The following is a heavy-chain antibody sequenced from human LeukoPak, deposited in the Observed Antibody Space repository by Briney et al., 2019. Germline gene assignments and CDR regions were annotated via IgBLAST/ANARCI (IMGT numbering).Heavy chain of an antibody. J-gene: IGHJ4*02. CDR1: GGSISSSSYY. Sequence: SETLSLTCTVSGGSISSSSYYWGWIRQPPGKGLEWIGSIYYSGSTYYNPSLKSRVTISVDTSKNQFSLKLSSVTASATAVYYCARQGWFGELLSPLDYWGQGTLVTVSS. V-gene: IGHV4-39*01. CDR3: ARQGWFGELLSPLDY. D-gene: IGHD3-10*01. CDR2: IYYSGST.